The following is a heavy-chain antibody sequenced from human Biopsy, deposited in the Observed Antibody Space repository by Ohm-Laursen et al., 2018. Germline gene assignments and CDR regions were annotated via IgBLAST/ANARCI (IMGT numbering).Heavy chain of an antibody. D-gene: IGHD2-2*01. CDR2: IYYDGLNK. J-gene: IGHJ4*02. Sequence: SLRLSCTASGFMFSSYGMHWVRQAPGKGLEWVAVIYYDGLNKEYADSVKGRFTISRDNSKNTLFLRMNSLRAEDMAVYYCARDGIVVVPAAFHLDNWGPGTLVTVSS. V-gene: IGHV3-33*01. CDR1: GFMFSSYG. CDR3: ARDGIVVVPAAFHLDN.